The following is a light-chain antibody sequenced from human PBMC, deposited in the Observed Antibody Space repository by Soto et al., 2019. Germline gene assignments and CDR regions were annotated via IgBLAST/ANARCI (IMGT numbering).Light chain of an antibody. Sequence: QSVLTQPASVSGSPGQSITISCSGTSSDVGACNYVSWYQYHPGKATKLMIYDVSNRPSGVSNRFSGSKSGNTASLTISGLQAEDEADYYCSSYRSSTLIFGGGTKLTVL. V-gene: IGLV2-14*03. CDR2: DVS. CDR1: SSDVGACNY. CDR3: SSYRSSTLI. J-gene: IGLJ2*01.